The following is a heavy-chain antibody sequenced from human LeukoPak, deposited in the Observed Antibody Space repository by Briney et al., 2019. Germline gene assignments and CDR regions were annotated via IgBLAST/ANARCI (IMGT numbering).Heavy chain of an antibody. D-gene: IGHD1-14*01. V-gene: IGHV1-2*02. CDR1: GYTFTGYY. CDR3: VLPPLATTFDP. CDR2: INPNSGGT. J-gene: IGHJ5*02. Sequence: ASVKVSCKASGYTFTGYYMHWVRQAPGQGLEWMGWINPNSGGTNYAQKFQGRVTITADKSTSTAYMELSSLRSEDTAVYYCVLPPLATTFDPWGQGTLVTVSS.